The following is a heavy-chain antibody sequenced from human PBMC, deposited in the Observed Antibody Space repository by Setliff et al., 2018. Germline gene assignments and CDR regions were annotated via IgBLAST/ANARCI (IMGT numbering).Heavy chain of an antibody. J-gene: IGHJ6*03. CDR1: GDSISSRTHY. Sequence: SETLSLTCTVSGDSISSRTHYWSWIRQPAGEGLEWIGQIYTSWSTNYNPSLQSRVTISLDTSKNQFSLKLSSVAAADTAVYYCARMSGFQYIDVWGKGTTVTVSS. D-gene: IGHD3-3*01. CDR2: IYTSWST. CDR3: ARMSGFQYIDV. V-gene: IGHV4-61*09.